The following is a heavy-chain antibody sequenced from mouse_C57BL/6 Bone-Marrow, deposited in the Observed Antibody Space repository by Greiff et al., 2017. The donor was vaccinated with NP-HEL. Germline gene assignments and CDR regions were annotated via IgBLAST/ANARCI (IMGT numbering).Heavy chain of an antibody. V-gene: IGHV1-53*01. D-gene: IGHD1-1*01. J-gene: IGHJ1*03. Sequence: QVQLQQPGTELVKPGASVKLSCKASGYTFTSYWMHWVKQRPGQGLEWIGYINPSNGGTNYNEKFKSKATLTVDKSSSTAYMQLSSLTSEDSAVYYCARSRTTVPSYWYFDVWGTGTTVTVSS. CDR1: GYTFTSYW. CDR3: ARSRTTVPSYWYFDV. CDR2: INPSNGGT.